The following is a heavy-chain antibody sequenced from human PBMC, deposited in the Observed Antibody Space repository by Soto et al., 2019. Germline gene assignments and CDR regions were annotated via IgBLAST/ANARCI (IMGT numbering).Heavy chain of an antibody. J-gene: IGHJ4*02. V-gene: IGHV3-23*01. CDR1: EFPFTGYA. Sequence: GSLRLSCAASEFPFTGYAMSWVRQAPGKGLEGVSAIGCHGDATFYADSVKGRFTISRDNSKNTLYLHMNSLRAEDTALYYCANSRVSMVRGRIIIPDXWGQGTLVTVSX. D-gene: IGHD3-10*01. CDR3: ANSRVSMVRGRIIIPDX. CDR2: IGCHGDAT.